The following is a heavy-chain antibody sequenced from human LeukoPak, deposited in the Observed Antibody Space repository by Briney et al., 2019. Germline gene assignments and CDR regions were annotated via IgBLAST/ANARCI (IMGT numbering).Heavy chain of an antibody. CDR1: GFTSNSYG. CDR3: AKARIAAAGTGAFDV. J-gene: IGHJ3*01. V-gene: IGHV3-33*06. Sequence: GGSLRLSCAASGFTSNSYGMHWVRQAPGKGLEWVAVIWYNGSKKYYGDSVRGRFTISRDNSKNTLYLQMSSLRAEDTAVYYCAKARIAAAGTGAFDVWGQGTMVIVSS. CDR2: IWYNGSKK. D-gene: IGHD6-13*01.